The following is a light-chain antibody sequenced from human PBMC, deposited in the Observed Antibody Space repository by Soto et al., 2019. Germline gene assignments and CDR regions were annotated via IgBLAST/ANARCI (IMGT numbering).Light chain of an antibody. V-gene: IGKV1-9*01. CDR3: QHMRT. J-gene: IGKJ1*01. Sequence: DIQLTQSPSFLSASVGDRVTMTCRASQGISTYLAWYQQKPGKAPKFLIYDASTLESGVPSRFSGSGFGTEFSLTISSLQPDDFGSYYCQHMRTFGQGTKVDIK. CDR1: QGISTY. CDR2: DAS.